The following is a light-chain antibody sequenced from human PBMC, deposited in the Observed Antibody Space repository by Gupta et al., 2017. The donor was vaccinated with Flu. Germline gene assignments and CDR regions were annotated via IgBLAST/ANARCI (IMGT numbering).Light chain of an antibody. Sequence: RVTISCSGSSSKIGSNSVFWYQQLPGTAPNLLIYWSNQRPSGVPARFSGSKSGTAGSLAISGLRAEDEADYYCAAWDDSLSGRLFGGGTKLTVL. CDR2: WSN. CDR3: AAWDDSLSGRL. J-gene: IGLJ2*01. V-gene: IGLV1-47*01. CDR1: SSKIGSNS.